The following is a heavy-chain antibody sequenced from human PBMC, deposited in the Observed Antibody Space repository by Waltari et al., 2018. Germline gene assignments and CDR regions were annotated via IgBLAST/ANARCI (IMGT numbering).Heavy chain of an antibody. CDR3: ARGTRIYDCWSGSSPKHQYYNGMDV. CDR2: LTGDGRST. V-gene: IGHV3-74*01. J-gene: IGHJ6*02. D-gene: IGHD3-3*01. Sequence: WVARLTGDGRSTNYADAVKGRVTISRDTAKNTLYLQMNTLRAEDTAVYYCARGTRIYDCWSGSSPKHQYYNGMDVWGQGTTVIVSS.